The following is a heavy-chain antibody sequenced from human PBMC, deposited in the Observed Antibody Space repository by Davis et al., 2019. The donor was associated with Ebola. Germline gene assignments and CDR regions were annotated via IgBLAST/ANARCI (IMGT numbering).Heavy chain of an antibody. D-gene: IGHD1-26*01. V-gene: IGHV3-30*14. J-gene: IGHJ4*02. CDR3: ARASVRAGVY. Sequence: GESLKISCAASGFTFSSYAMHWVRQAPGKGLEWVAVISYDGSNKYYADSVKGRFTISRHNSKNTLYLQMNSLRAEDTAVYYCARASVRAGVYWGQGTLVTVSS. CDR2: ISYDGSNK. CDR1: GFTFSSYA.